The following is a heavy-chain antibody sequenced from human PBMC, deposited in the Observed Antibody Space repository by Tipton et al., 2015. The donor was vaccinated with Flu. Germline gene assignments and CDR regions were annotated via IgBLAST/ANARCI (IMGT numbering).Heavy chain of an antibody. D-gene: IGHD6-13*01. V-gene: IGHV3-7*01. CDR2: IKQDGSEK. J-gene: IGHJ5*02. CDR1: GFTFSRSW. Sequence: SLRLSCAASGFTFSRSWMHWVCQSPEKGLEWVADIKQDGSEKYYVDSVKGRFIISRDNAKNSLYLQMNSLRSEDTAVYYCARAWAAAGSAWGQGTLVTVSS. CDR3: ARAWAAAGSA.